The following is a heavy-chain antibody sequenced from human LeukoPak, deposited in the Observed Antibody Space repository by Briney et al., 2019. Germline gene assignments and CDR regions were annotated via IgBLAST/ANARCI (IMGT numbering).Heavy chain of an antibody. Sequence: PSETLSLTCTVSGGSIRSSYYYWGWIRQPPGKGLEWIGSIYDSGSTYYNPSLKSRVTISVDTSKNQFSLKLNSVTAADTAVYYCARVRSGSSAGNYGMDVWGQGTTVTVSS. J-gene: IGHJ6*02. CDR1: GGSIRSSYYY. CDR3: ARVRSGSSAGNYGMDV. CDR2: IYDSGST. V-gene: IGHV4-39*01. D-gene: IGHD1-26*01.